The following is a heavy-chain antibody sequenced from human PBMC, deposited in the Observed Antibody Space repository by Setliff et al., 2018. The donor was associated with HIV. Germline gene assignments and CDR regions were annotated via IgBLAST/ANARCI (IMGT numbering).Heavy chain of an antibody. D-gene: IGHD6-13*01. V-gene: IGHV4-34*01. CDR2: INHGGDT. CDR3: ARGSGFIEAAGTDY. CDR1: GGSFSGYF. Sequence: SETLSLTCAVYGGSFSGYFWTWIRQPPQKRLEWIGEINHGGDTNYNPSLKSRVTISVDTSKNQFSLKLSSLRSEDTAVYYCARGSGFIEAAGTDYWGQGTLVTVSS. J-gene: IGHJ4*02.